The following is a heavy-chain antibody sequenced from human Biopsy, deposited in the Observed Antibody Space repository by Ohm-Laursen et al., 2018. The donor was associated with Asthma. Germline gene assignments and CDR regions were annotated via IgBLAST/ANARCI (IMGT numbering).Heavy chain of an antibody. Sequence: GSLRLSCAASGFTVSRDHMFWVRQAPGKGLEWVSVIYSGGTSHTADSVRGRFTISRDYSKNTLYLQMHSLRAEDTAVYYCARGDTGGWSQYSFDYWGQGTLVTVSS. V-gene: IGHV3-53*01. D-gene: IGHD2-8*02. CDR2: IYSGGTS. CDR3: ARGDTGGWSQYSFDY. J-gene: IGHJ4*02. CDR1: GFTVSRDH.